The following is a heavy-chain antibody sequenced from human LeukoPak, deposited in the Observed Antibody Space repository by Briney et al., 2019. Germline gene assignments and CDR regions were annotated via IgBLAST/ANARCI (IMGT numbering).Heavy chain of an antibody. Sequence: PSETLSLTCAVYGGSFSGYYWSWIRQPPGKGLEWIGEINHSGSTNYNPSLKSRVTISVDTSKNQFFLKLSSVTAADTAAYYCARGKVPTTPLYGMDVWGQGTTVTVSS. J-gene: IGHJ6*02. CDR1: GGSFSGYY. V-gene: IGHV4-34*01. D-gene: IGHD4/OR15-4a*01. CDR2: INHSGST. CDR3: ARGKVPTTPLYGMDV.